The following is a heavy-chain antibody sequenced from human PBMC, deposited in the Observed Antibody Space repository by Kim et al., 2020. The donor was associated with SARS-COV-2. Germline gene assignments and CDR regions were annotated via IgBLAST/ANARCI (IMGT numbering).Heavy chain of an antibody. CDR2: IHHSGST. V-gene: IGHV4-39*01. D-gene: IGHD2-2*01. CDR3: ARHQGSRNYYGLDA. CDR1: GGSISSDNYY. Sequence: SETLSLTCSVSGGSISSDNYYWGWIRQPPGKGLEWMGTIHHSGSTYYYPSLKSRLTISIDASKNQFSLRLSSVTAADTATYYCARHQGSRNYYGLDAWGQGTTVTVSS. J-gene: IGHJ6*02.